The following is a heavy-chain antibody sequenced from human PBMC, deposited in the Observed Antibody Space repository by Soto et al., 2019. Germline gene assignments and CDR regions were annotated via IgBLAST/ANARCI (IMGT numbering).Heavy chain of an antibody. CDR2: IYYSGST. D-gene: IGHD5-18*01. Sequence: PGGSLRLSCAASGFTFSSYSMNWVRQPPGKGLEWIGYIYYSGSTNYNPSLKSRVTISVDTSKNQFSLKLSSVTAADTAVYYCARGTYIYGYFDYWGQGTLVTVSS. CDR1: GFTFSSYS. J-gene: IGHJ4*02. CDR3: ARGTYIYGYFDY. V-gene: IGHV4-59*01.